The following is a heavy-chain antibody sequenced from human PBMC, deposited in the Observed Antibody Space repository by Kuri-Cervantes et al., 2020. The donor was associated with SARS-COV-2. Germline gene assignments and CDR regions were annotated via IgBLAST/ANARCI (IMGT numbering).Heavy chain of an antibody. CDR1: GGSFSGYR. J-gene: IGHJ4*02. CDR3: ARGGCGGDCSLDY. Sequence: SETLSLTCAVYGGSFSGYRWSWIRQPPGKGLEWIGEINHSGSTDYNPSLKSRVTVSVDTSKSQFSLRLNSVTAADTAVYYCARGGCGGDCSLDYWGQGTLVTVSS. CDR2: INHSGST. V-gene: IGHV4-34*01. D-gene: IGHD2-21*02.